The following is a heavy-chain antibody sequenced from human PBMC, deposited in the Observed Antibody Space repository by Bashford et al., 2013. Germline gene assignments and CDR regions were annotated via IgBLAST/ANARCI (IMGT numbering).Heavy chain of an antibody. CDR3: ARGQGPRIQNFYYYGLDV. D-gene: IGHD1-14*01. CDR1: GGSISSGFS. Sequence: SETLSLTCSVSGGSISSGFSWSWIRRPPGQGLEWIGFITDSGSAYYNPSLKSRVSISVDTSKNQFPLKVTSVTAADTAVYYCARGQGPRIQNFYYYGLDVVGPRDHGHRLL. J-gene: IGHJ6*02. V-gene: IGHV4-61*01. CDR2: ITDSGSA.